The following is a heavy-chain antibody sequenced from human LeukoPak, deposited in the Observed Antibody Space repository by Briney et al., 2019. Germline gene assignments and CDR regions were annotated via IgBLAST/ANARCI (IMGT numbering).Heavy chain of an antibody. V-gene: IGHV3-23*01. CDR1: GGSFSGYY. CDR2: ISGSGGST. J-gene: IGHJ4*02. Sequence: ETLSLTCAVYGGSFSGYYWSWVRQAPGKGLEWVSVISGSGGSTYYADSVKGRFTISRDNSKNTLYLQMNSLRAEDTAVYYCAKGVYSYGPNYFDYWGQGTLVTVSS. CDR3: AKGVYSYGPNYFDY. D-gene: IGHD5-18*01.